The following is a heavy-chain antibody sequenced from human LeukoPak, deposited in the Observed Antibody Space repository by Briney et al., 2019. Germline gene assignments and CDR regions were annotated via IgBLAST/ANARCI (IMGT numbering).Heavy chain of an antibody. CDR1: GYTFTSYG. J-gene: IGHJ3*01. Sequence: PRASVKVSCKASGYTFTSYGINWVRQAPGQGLEWMGWIDPDSGGTSSPQKFQGRVTMTRDTSISTAYMELRRLTSDDTAVYYCARDLGDGYNSYAFDVWGQGTMVTVSS. CDR2: IDPDSGGT. CDR3: ARDLGDGYNSYAFDV. V-gene: IGHV1-2*02. D-gene: IGHD5-24*01.